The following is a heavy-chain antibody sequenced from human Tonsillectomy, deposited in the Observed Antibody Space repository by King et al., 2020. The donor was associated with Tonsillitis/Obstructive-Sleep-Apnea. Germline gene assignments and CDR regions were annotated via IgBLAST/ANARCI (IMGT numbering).Heavy chain of an antibody. CDR3: ATDRRVLEWLFDT. CDR1: GFTFSSNG. Sequence: QVQLVESGGGVVQPGRSLRLSCAASGFTFSSNGMHWVRQAPGKGLEWGAVISYDGSIKNYADSVQGRLTISRDNSKNTLYLQMNSLRVEDTAVYYCATDRRVLEWLFDTWGQGTLVTVSS. V-gene: IGHV3-30*03. J-gene: IGHJ5*02. D-gene: IGHD3-3*01. CDR2: ISYDGSIK.